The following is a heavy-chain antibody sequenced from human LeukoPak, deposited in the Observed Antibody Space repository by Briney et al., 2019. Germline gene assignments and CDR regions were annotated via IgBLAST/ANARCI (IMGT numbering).Heavy chain of an antibody. CDR1: GLTFSSYA. V-gene: IGHV3-64*01. Sequence: PGGSLRLSCAASGLTFSSYAMYWVRQAPGKGLEYVSAISSNGGSTYYANSVKGRFTISRDNSKNTLYLQMGSLRAEDMAVYYCARGGILRYFDWLSDYWGQGTLVTVSS. D-gene: IGHD3-9*01. J-gene: IGHJ4*02. CDR3: ARGGILRYFDWLSDY. CDR2: ISSNGGST.